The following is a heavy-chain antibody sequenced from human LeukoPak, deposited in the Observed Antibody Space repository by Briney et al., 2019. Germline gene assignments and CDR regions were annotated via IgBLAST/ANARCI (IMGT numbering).Heavy chain of an antibody. J-gene: IGHJ4*02. CDR2: IYYSGST. D-gene: IGHD6-19*01. V-gene: IGHV4-59*01. CDR3: ARSAQDSSGWYPY. CDR1: GGSISSYY. Sequence: SETLSLSCTVSGGSISSYYWSWIRQPPGKGLEWIGYIYYSGSTNYNPSLKSRVTISVDTSKNQFSLKLSSVTAADTAVYYCARSAQDSSGWYPYWGQGTLVTVSS.